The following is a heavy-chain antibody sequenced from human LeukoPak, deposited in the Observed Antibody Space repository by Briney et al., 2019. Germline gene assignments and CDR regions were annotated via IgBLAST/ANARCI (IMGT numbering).Heavy chain of an antibody. CDR1: GFTFISYW. J-gene: IGHJ4*01. D-gene: IGHD4-17*01. CDR3: ARTHATAIDYDY. CDR2: INSDVSGT. V-gene: IGHV3-74*01. Sequence: PGGSLRLSCSASGFTFISYWMHCVRQAPGKGLVWVSRINSDVSGTSYADPVKGRFTISRDNAKNALYLQMNSLRAADTAVYYCARTHATAIDYDYWGHGTLVTVSS.